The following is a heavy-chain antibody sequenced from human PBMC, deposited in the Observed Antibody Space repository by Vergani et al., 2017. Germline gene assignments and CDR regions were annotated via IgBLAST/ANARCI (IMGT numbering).Heavy chain of an antibody. Sequence: QVQLVQSGAEVKKPGSSVKVSCKASGGTFSSSTISWVRQAPGQGLEWMGRIIPILGIANYAQKFQGRVTITADKSTSTAYMELSSLRSEDTAVYYCARVSSSWYVNWFDPWGQGTLVTVSS. J-gene: IGHJ5*02. D-gene: IGHD6-13*01. CDR3: ARVSSSWYVNWFDP. CDR1: GGTFSSST. CDR2: IIPILGIA. V-gene: IGHV1-69*02.